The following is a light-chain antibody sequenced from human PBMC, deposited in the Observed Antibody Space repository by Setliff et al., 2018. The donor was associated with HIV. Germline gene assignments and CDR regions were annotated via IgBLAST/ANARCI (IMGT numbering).Light chain of an antibody. CDR1: SSDIGTYDR. CDR3: MSYLSTNSYV. V-gene: IGLV2-14*03. Sequence: QSALAQPASVSGTPGQSITISCTGSSSDIGTYDRVSWYQQRPDGGPRLIIYDVIHRPSGVPHRFPGSKSGNTASLTISGLQTEDEADYYCMSYLSTNSYVFGTGTKVTVL. J-gene: IGLJ1*01. CDR2: DVI.